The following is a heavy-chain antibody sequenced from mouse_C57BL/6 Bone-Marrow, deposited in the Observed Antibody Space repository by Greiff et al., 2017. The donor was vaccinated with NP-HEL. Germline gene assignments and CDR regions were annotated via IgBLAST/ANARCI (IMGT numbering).Heavy chain of an antibody. CDR1: GYAFTNYL. V-gene: IGHV1-54*01. Sequence: VQLQQSGAELVRPGTSVKVSCKASGYAFTNYLIEWVKQRPRQGLEWIGVINPGSGGTNYNEKFKGKATLTADKSSSTAYMQLSSLTSEDSAVYFCAGSSHWYFDVWGTGTTVTVSS. J-gene: IGHJ1*03. CDR3: AGSSHWYFDV. D-gene: IGHD1-1*01. CDR2: INPGSGGT.